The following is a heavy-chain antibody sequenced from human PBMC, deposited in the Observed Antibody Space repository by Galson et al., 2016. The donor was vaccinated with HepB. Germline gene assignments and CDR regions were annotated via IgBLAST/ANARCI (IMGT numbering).Heavy chain of an antibody. J-gene: IGHJ6*03. CDR1: GGSISSDYY. D-gene: IGHD6-19*01. Sequence: TLSLTCIVSGGSISSDYYWGWIRQPPGRGLEWVGSIYSNEDTFYNPSLKSRVTISVDTPKNQFSLRLDSVTAADTGLYYCATGIVVAGKYYYHYMDVWGKGTTVTVSS. V-gene: IGHV4-39*01. CDR2: IYSNEDT. CDR3: ATGIVVAGKYYYHYMDV.